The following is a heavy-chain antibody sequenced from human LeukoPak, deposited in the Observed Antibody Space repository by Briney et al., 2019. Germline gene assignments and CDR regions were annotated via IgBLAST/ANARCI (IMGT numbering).Heavy chain of an antibody. CDR2: VSSSSIYI. CDR1: GFTFSRYS. J-gene: IGHJ4*02. V-gene: IGHV3-21*01. CDR3: ARADRLGAALLASFDY. Sequence: GSLRLSCAASGFTFSRYSMNWVRQAPGKGLEWVSSVSSSSIYIYYADSVKGRFTISRDNAKNSLYLQMNSLRAEDTAVYYCARADRLGAALLASFDYWGQGALVTVSS. D-gene: IGHD3-16*01.